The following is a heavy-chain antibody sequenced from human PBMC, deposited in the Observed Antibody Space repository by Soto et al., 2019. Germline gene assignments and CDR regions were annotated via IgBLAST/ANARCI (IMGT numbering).Heavy chain of an antibody. CDR3: GRENYATTTWIDY. CDR2: VHPFEGTT. J-gene: IGHJ4*02. Sequence: VQLVQSEPAVKRPGASAKVSCKTSAFTFTSYPFCWVRQAPGQGLEWLAWVHPFEGTTKVAHQFGVRLPVITDTSAATVFSARSILTSDDPAVYFGGRENYATTTWIDYWGQGT. V-gene: IGHV1-18*04. CDR1: AFTFTSYP. D-gene: IGHD1-7*01.